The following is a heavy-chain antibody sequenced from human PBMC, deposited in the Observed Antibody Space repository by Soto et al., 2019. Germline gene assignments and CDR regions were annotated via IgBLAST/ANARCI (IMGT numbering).Heavy chain of an antibody. Sequence: PSETLSLTCTVSGGSISSSSYYWGWIRQPPGKGLEWIGYIYYSGSTNYNPSLKSRVTISVDTSKNQFSLKLSSVTAADTAVYYCARDRWVDDSSGYSAFDIWGQGTMVTVSS. J-gene: IGHJ3*02. D-gene: IGHD3-22*01. CDR2: IYYSGST. V-gene: IGHV4-61*01. CDR3: ARDRWVDDSSGYSAFDI. CDR1: GGSISSSSYY.